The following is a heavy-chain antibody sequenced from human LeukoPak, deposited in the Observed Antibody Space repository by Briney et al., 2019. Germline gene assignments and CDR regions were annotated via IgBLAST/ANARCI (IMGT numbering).Heavy chain of an antibody. CDR2: IIPIFGTA. V-gene: IGHV1-69*05. CDR3: AREQRVITFGGVIGPFDY. Sequence: ASVKVSCKASGGTFSSYAISWVRQAPGQGLEWMGRIIPIFGTANYAQKLQGRVTMTTDTSTSTAYMELRSLRSDDTAVYYCAREQRVITFGGVIGPFDYWGQGTLVTVSS. CDR1: GGTFSSYA. D-gene: IGHD3-16*01. J-gene: IGHJ4*02.